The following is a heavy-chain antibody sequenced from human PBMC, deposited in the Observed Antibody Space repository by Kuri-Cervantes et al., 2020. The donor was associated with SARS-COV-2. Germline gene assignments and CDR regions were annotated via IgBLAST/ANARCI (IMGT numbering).Heavy chain of an antibody. Sequence: SQTLSLTCAVYGGSFSGYYWSWIRQPPGKGLEWIGEINHSGSTNYNPSLKSRVTISVDTSKNQFSLKLSSVTAADTAVYYCARGGKRFLEWLLYAYWGQGTLVTVSS. CDR1: GGSFSGYY. CDR3: ARGGKRFLEWLLYAY. D-gene: IGHD3-3*01. V-gene: IGHV4-34*01. CDR2: INHSGST. J-gene: IGHJ4*02.